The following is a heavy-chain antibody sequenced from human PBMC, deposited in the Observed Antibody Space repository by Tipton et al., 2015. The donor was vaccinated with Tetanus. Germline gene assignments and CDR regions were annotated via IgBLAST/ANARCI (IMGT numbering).Heavy chain of an antibody. V-gene: IGHV3-23*01. CDR1: GFNFSTSD. CDR3: ASVFVLLFPRYFDR. J-gene: IGHJ4*02. Sequence: SLRLSCVASGFNFSTSDMGWVRQAPGKGPEWVSAIVGAADAIFYADSVKGRFTISRDNSKNTLYLEMNSLGAEDTAVYYCASVFVLLFPRYFDRWGQGTLVTVSS. D-gene: IGHD2-21*01. CDR2: IVGAADAI.